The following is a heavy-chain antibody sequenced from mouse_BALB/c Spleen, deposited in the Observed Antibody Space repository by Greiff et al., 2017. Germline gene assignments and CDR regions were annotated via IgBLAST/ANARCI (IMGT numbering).Heavy chain of an antibody. D-gene: IGHD2-14*01. CDR2: ISSGSSTI. Sequence: EVKVVESGGGLVQPGGSRKLSCAASGFTFSSFGMHWVRQAPEKGLEWVAYISSGSSTIYYADTVKGRFTISRDNPKNTLFLQMTSLRSEDTAMYYCARGYYRYAWFAYWGQGTLVTVSA. V-gene: IGHV5-17*02. CDR3: ARGYYRYAWFAY. CDR1: GFTFSSFG. J-gene: IGHJ3*01.